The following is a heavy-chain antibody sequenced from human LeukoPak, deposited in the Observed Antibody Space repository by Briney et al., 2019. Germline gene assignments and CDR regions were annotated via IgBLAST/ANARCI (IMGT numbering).Heavy chain of an antibody. V-gene: IGHV3-21*01. Sequence: GGSLRFSCAASGFTFSSYSMNWVRQAPGKGLEWVSSISSSSSYIYYADSVKGRFTISRDNAKNSLYLQMNSLRAEDTAVYYCARGARAAAGTEYFQHWGQGTLVTVSS. D-gene: IGHD6-13*01. J-gene: IGHJ1*01. CDR1: GFTFSSYS. CDR2: ISSSSSYI. CDR3: ARGARAAAGTEYFQH.